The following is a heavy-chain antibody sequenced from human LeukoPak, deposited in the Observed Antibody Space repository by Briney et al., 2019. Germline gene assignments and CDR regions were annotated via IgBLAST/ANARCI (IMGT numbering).Heavy chain of an antibody. CDR1: GYTFTSYY. D-gene: IGHD4-23*01. CDR3: ARDYGGTNSVGY. J-gene: IGHJ4*02. V-gene: IGHV1-46*01. Sequence: EASVTVSCKASGYTFTSYYMHWVRQAPGQGLEWMGIINPSGGSTSYAQKFQGRVTMTRDTSTSTVYMELSSLRSEDTAVYYCARDYGGTNSVGYWGQGTLVTVSS. CDR2: INPSGGST.